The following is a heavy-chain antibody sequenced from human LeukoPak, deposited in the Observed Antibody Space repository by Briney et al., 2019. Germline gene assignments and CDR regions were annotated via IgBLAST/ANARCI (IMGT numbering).Heavy chain of an antibody. D-gene: IGHD4-23*01. J-gene: IGHJ5*02. V-gene: IGHV4-59*08. CDR1: GGSIRGYY. CDR3: ARRGDSTVVTDWFDP. Sequence: SETLSLTCTVSGGSIRGYYWSWIRQPPGKGLEWIAYIYYSGSTNYNPSLKSRVTISVDTSKNQFSLKLSSVTAADTAVYYCARRGDSTVVTDWFDPWGQGTLVTVSS. CDR2: IYYSGST.